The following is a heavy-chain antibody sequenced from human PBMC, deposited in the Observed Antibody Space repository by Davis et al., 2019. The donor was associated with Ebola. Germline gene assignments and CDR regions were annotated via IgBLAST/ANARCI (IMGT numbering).Heavy chain of an antibody. CDR2: ISSSGSTI. Sequence: PGGSLRLSCVASGFTFSSFEMNWVRQAPGKGLEWVSYISSSGSTIYYADSVKGRFTISRDNAKNTLYLQMNSLRAEDTAVYYCAKDPTPGGVGYSYGTPNYYFDYWGQGTLVTVSS. CDR3: AKDPTPGGVGYSYGTPNYYFDY. V-gene: IGHV3-48*03. D-gene: IGHD5-18*01. J-gene: IGHJ4*02. CDR1: GFTFSSFE.